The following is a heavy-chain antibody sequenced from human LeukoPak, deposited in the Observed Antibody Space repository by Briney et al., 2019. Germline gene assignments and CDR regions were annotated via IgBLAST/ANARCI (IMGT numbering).Heavy chain of an antibody. Sequence: GGSLRLSCTASGFTFSDYWMTWVRQAPGKGLEWVANIKQDGSAKYYVDSVKGRFTISRDNAKNSLYLQMDSLRVEDTATYYRARWRGSTSERSDYWGQGTLVTVSS. J-gene: IGHJ4*02. CDR3: ARWRGSTSERSDY. D-gene: IGHD2-2*01. V-gene: IGHV3-7*01. CDR2: IKQDGSAK. CDR1: GFTFSDYW.